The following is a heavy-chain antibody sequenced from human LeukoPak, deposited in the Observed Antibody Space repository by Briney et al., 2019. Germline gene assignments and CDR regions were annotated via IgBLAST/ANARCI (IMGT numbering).Heavy chain of an antibody. V-gene: IGHV4-61*08. D-gene: IGHD6-13*01. J-gene: IGHJ4*02. CDR3: ARGSGFSSSWYNRLDH. Sequence: TASETLSLTCTVSGGSISSGDYYWSWIRQPPGKGLEWIGYIYYSGSTNYNSSLKSRVTISIDTSKNEFSLRLSSVTAADTAVYYCARGSGFSSSWYNRLDHWGQGSLVTVSS. CDR1: GGSISSGDYY. CDR2: IYYSGST.